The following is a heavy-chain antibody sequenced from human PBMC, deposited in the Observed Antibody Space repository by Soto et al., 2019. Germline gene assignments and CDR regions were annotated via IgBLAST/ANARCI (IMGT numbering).Heavy chain of an antibody. V-gene: IGHV3-33*01. Sequence: GGSLRLSCAASGFTFSSYGMHWVRQAPGKGLEWVAVIWYDGSNKYYADSVKGRFTISRDNSKNTLYLQMNSLRAEDTAVYYCARELMVYAMGWFDPWGQGTLVTVSS. CDR3: ARELMVYAMGWFDP. D-gene: IGHD2-8*01. J-gene: IGHJ5*02. CDR2: IWYDGSNK. CDR1: GFTFSSYG.